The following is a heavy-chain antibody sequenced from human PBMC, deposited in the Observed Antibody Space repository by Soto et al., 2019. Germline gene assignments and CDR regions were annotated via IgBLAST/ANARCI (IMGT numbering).Heavy chain of an antibody. CDR2: ISSSGSTI. Sequence: GGSLRLSCAASGFTFSDDYMSWIRQAPGKGLEWVSYISSSGSTIYYADSVKGRFTISRDNAKNSLYLQMNSLRAEDTAVYYCARDYSSYDWYAFDIWGQGTMVTVSS. D-gene: IGHD5-12*01. CDR1: GFTFSDDY. CDR3: ARDYSSYDWYAFDI. J-gene: IGHJ3*02. V-gene: IGHV3-11*01.